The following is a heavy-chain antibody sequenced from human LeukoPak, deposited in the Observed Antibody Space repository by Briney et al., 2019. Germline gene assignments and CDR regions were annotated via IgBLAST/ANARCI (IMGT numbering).Heavy chain of an antibody. CDR3: AGNYGG. CDR1: GFDFSNYW. D-gene: IGHD4-11*01. V-gene: IGHV3-7*03. CDR2: IKQDGSEK. J-gene: IGHJ4*02. Sequence: GGSLRLSCAASGFDFSNYWMYWVRQAPGKGLEWVANIKQDGSEKYYVDSVRGRFTISRDNAKNSLSLQMNSLRAEDTAVYYCAGNYGGWGQGTLVTVSS.